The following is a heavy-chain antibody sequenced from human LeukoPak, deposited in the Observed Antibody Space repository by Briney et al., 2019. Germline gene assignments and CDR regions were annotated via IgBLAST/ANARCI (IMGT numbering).Heavy chain of an antibody. Sequence: GGSLRLSCAASGFTFSSYGMHWVRQAPGKGLEWVAFIRYDGSNKYYADSVKGRFTISRDNSKNTLYLQMNSLRAEDTAVYYCAKESLITFGGVIVGHFDYWGQGTLVTVSS. CDR1: GFTFSSYG. CDR2: IRYDGSNK. CDR3: AKESLITFGGVIVGHFDY. D-gene: IGHD3-16*02. J-gene: IGHJ4*02. V-gene: IGHV3-30*02.